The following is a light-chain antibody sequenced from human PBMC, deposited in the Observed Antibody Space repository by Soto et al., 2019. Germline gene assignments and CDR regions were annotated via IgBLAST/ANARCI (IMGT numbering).Light chain of an antibody. J-gene: IGKJ5*01. V-gene: IGKV3-11*01. CDR2: DAS. Sequence: EIVSTQSPGALSLSPGERPTLSCSASQSVSSSYLAWYQQKPGQAPRLLIYDASNRATGIPARFSGSGSGTDFTLTISSLEPEDFAVYYCQQRSNWAITFGQGTRLEIK. CDR3: QQRSNWAIT. CDR1: QSVSSSY.